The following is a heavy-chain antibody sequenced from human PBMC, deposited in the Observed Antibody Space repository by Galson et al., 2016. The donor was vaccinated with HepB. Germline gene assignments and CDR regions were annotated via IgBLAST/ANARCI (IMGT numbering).Heavy chain of an antibody. V-gene: IGHV4-61*08. J-gene: IGHJ3*02. CDR3: ARGGGAVNAVDI. CDR1: GVSVTSDGYY. D-gene: IGHD1-26*01. CDR2: IYHSGTT. Sequence: ETLSLTCAVSGVSVTSDGYYWIWIRQPPGKGLEYIAFIYHSGTTNYNPSLTSRVTISLDTSTTQFSLNLASVTGADAVVYYCARGGGAVNAVDIWGHGAMVTVS.